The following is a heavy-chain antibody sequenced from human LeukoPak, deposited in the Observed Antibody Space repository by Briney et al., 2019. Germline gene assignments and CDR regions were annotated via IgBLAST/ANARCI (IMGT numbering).Heavy chain of an antibody. D-gene: IGHD1-26*01. CDR2: ISTTGGTT. V-gene: IGHV3-64D*08. Sequence: GGSLRLSCSASGFTFSSYVMHWVRQAPGKGLEYLSAISTTGGTTYYADSVKGRFTISRDNSKNTLYLQMNVLRAEDAAVYYCLKGWELRFDAFDIWGQGTMVTVSS. CDR1: GFTFSSYV. CDR3: LKGWELRFDAFDI. J-gene: IGHJ3*02.